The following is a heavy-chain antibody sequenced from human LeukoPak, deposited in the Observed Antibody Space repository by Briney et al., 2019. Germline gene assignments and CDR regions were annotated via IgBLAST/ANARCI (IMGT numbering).Heavy chain of an antibody. Sequence: ASVKVSCKASGYTFTRYYMHWVRQAPGQGLEWMGWINPNSGGTDYAQKFQGRVTMTRDTSISTAYMELSRLRSDDTAVYYCARDPTFGVVMYAFDIWGQGTMVTVSS. D-gene: IGHD3-3*01. CDR1: GYTFTRYY. V-gene: IGHV1-2*02. CDR3: ARDPTFGVVMYAFDI. J-gene: IGHJ3*02. CDR2: INPNSGGT.